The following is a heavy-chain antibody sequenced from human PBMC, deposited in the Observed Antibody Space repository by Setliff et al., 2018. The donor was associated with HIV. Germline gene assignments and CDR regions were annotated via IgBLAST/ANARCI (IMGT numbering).Heavy chain of an antibody. V-gene: IGHV4-39*01. CDR2: VYYGGYT. J-gene: IGHJ3*02. CDR3: ARSKTFYDFWGGYYTHGAFKI. CDR1: GGSVNSKTNY. D-gene: IGHD3-3*01. Sequence: SETLSLTCTVSGGSVNSKTNYWGWLRQPPGKGLEWIGTVYYGGYTYYNPSLKSRVTLSVDTSKNRFSLKLNAVTAADTALYYCARSKTFYDFWGGYYTHGAFKIWGLGTMVTVSS.